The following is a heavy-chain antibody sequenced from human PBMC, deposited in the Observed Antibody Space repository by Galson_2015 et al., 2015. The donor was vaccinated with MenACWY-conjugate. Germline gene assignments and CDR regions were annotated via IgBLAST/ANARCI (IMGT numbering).Heavy chain of an antibody. CDR3: ASGRELLANFDY. Sequence: VKVSCKASGGTFSSYAISWVRQAPGQGLEWMGGIIPIFGTANYAQKFQGRVTITADESTGTAYMELSSLRSEDTAVYYCASGRELLANFDYWGQGTLVTVSS. CDR2: IIPIFGTA. D-gene: IGHD1-26*01. CDR1: GGTFSSYA. J-gene: IGHJ4*02. V-gene: IGHV1-69*13.